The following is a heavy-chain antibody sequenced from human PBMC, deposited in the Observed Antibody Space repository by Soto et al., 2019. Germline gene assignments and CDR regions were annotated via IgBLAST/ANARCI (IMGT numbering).Heavy chain of an antibody. CDR1: GFRFSTYL. CDR2: IKQGGNEK. CDR3: VGALTYEVPYYYYGMDV. D-gene: IGHD3-16*01. Sequence: GGSLRLSCEASGFRFSTYLMSWVRQAPGKGLEWVANIKQGGNEKFYVDSVKGRFTISRDNAKKSLFLQMNSLRPEDTAVYYCVGALTYEVPYYYYGMDVWGQGTTVTVSS. V-gene: IGHV3-7*01. J-gene: IGHJ6*02.